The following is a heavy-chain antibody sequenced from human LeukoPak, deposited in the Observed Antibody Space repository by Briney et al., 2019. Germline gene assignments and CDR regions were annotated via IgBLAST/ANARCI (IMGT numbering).Heavy chain of an antibody. CDR3: AKDTPSFGNWFDP. V-gene: IGHV3-20*04. D-gene: IGHD2/OR15-2a*01. CDR2: INWNGGST. Sequence: GGSLRLSCAASGFTFDDYGMSWVRQAPGKGLEWVSGINWNGGSTGYADSVKGRFTISRDNAKNTLYLQMNSLRAEDTAVYYCAKDTPSFGNWFDPWGQGTLVTVSS. CDR1: GFTFDDYG. J-gene: IGHJ5*02.